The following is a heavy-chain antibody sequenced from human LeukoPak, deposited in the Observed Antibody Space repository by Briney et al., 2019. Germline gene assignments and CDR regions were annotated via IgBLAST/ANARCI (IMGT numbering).Heavy chain of an antibody. D-gene: IGHD3-3*01. CDR3: TMKLRFLEWLPPGDY. J-gene: IGHJ4*02. Sequence: GASVKVSCKVPGHTLSELSMDWVRQAPGKGLEWVGNFVPEHGETRYAQKFQGRVTMTKDTSTETVYMELGSLKSDDTAIYYCTMKLRFLEWLPPGDYWGQGSLVTVSS. CDR1: GHTLSELS. V-gene: IGHV1-24*01. CDR2: FVPEHGET.